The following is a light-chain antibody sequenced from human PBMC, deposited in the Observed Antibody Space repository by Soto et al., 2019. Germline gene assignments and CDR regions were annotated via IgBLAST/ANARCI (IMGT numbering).Light chain of an antibody. V-gene: IGLV9-49*01. J-gene: IGLJ6*01. Sequence: QSVLTQPPSASASLGASVTLTCTLSSGYSNYKVDWYQLRTGKGPRLVMRVGSGGIVGSTGDGIPDRFSVLGSGLNRYLTIKNVHEEYGSSSRCGADLGSGSNSNVFGSGTQLTVL. CDR3: GADLGSGSNSNV. CDR2: VGSGGIVG. CDR1: SGYSNYK.